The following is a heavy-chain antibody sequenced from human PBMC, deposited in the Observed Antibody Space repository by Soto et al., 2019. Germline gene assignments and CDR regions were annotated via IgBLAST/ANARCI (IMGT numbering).Heavy chain of an antibody. CDR3: ARSFYFFDY. CDR1: GFTFSSYN. J-gene: IGHJ4*02. CDR2: ISSSSNYI. Sequence: AGGSLRLSCAASGFTFSSYNMNWVRQAPGKGLEWVSSISSSSNYIYYADSVKGRFTISRDNAKNSLYLQMHSLRAEDTAVYYCARSFYFFDYWGQGTLVTVSS. V-gene: IGHV3-21*01.